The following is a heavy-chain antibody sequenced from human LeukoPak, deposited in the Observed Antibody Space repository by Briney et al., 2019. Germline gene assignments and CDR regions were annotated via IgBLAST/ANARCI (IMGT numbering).Heavy chain of an antibody. CDR2: INPSGGST. V-gene: IGHV1-46*01. CDR3: ARDLSRKEYQLPRPHAFDI. Sequence: GASVKVSCKAPGYTFTSYYMHWVRQAPGQGLEWMGIINPSGGSTSYAQKFQGRVTMTRDTSTSTVYMELSSLRSEDTAVYYCARDLSRKEYQLPRPHAFDIWGQGTMVTVSS. J-gene: IGHJ3*02. D-gene: IGHD2-2*01. CDR1: GYTFTSYY.